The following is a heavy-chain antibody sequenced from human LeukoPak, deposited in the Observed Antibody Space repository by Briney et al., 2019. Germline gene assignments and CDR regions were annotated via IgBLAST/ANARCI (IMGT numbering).Heavy chain of an antibody. CDR2: IDSSGIGT. CDR3: AREELLRGFDY. V-gene: IGHV3-74*01. CDR1: GFTFSSYW. Sequence: GGSLRLSCTASGFTFSSYWMHWVRQAPGKGLVWVSRIDSSGIGTSYADSVKGRFTISRDNAKNSLYLQMNSLRAEDTAVYYCAREELLRGFDYWGQGTLVTVSS. J-gene: IGHJ4*02. D-gene: IGHD1-26*01.